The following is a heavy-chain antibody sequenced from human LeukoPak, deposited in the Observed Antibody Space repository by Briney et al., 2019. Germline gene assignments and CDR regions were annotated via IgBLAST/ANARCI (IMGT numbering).Heavy chain of an antibody. CDR1: SDSISSSSYL. J-gene: IGHJ4*02. D-gene: IGHD3-10*01. CDR2: IYSNRHI. Sequence: KSSETLSLTCSVSSDSISSSSYLWVWVRQPPGEGLEWIGDIYSNRHISYNPSLKSQAAISVDTSKNQFSLNLSSVTAADTAVYYCARRHYGSGNIDSWGQGTLVTVSS. CDR3: ARRHYGSGNIDS. V-gene: IGHV4-39*01.